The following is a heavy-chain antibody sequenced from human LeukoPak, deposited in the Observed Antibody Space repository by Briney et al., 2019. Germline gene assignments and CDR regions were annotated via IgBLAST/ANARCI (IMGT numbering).Heavy chain of an antibody. V-gene: IGHV4-39*01. CDR3: AKRLNYWFDP. CDR2: IYYSGRT. CDR1: GGSISNSNYY. Sequence: SETLSLTCIVSGGSISNSNYYWGWIRQPPEKGLEWIGSIYYSGRTYYNPSLKSRVTISVDTSKNQFSLKLNSVTATDTAVYYCAKRLNYWFDPWGQGTLVTVSS. J-gene: IGHJ5*02. D-gene: IGHD5-24*01.